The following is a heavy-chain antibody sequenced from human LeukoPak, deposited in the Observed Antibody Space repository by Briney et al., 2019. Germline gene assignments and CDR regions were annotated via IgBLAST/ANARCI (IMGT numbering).Heavy chain of an antibody. CDR3: ARGPTRYDFWSGYYRD. D-gene: IGHD3-3*01. CDR1: GGSFSGYY. V-gene: IGHV4-34*01. Sequence: SETLSLTCAVYGGSFSGYYWSWIRQPPGKGLEWIGEINHSGSTNNNPSLKSRVTISVDTSKNQFSLKLSSVTAADTAVYYCARGPTRYDFWSGYYRDWGQGTLVTVSS. J-gene: IGHJ4*02. CDR2: INHSGST.